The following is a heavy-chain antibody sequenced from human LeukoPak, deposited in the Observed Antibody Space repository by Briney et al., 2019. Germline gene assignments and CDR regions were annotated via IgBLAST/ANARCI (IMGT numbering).Heavy chain of an antibody. D-gene: IGHD4-17*01. CDR1: GFTFSNYW. V-gene: IGHV3-74*01. CDR2: INTDGSST. Sequence: GGSLRLSCAASGFTFSNYWMHWVRQAPGKGLVWISRINTDGSSTTYADAVKGRFTISRDNAKNTLYLQMNSLRAEDTAMYYCSRVSYKYGDYVYLASWGQGTLVTVSS. CDR3: SRVSYKYGDYVYLAS. J-gene: IGHJ5*01.